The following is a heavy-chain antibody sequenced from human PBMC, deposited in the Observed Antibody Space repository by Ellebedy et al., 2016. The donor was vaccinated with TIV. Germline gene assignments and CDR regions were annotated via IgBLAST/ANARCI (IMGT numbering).Heavy chain of an antibody. Sequence: ASVKVSCKTSGYIFTANYIHWVRHAPGHGLEWMGWVNPDSGSTNFPQKFQGRVTMTRDTSVNTAYMELSRLQSDDTALYYCARVLRATSGMDVWGQGTTVTVSS. V-gene: IGHV1-2*02. CDR1: GYIFTANY. CDR2: VNPDSGST. CDR3: ARVLRATSGMDV. J-gene: IGHJ6*02. D-gene: IGHD4/OR15-4a*01.